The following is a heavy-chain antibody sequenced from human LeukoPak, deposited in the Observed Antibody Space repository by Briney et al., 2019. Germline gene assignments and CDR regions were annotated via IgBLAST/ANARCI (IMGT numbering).Heavy chain of an antibody. J-gene: IGHJ6*02. CDR2: ISSTSSTI. V-gene: IGHV3-48*01. Sequence: PGGSLRLSCVASGFTFSNYGMHRVRQAPGKGLEWVSYISSTSSTIYYADSMKGRFTISRDNAKNSLYLQMNSLRAEDTAVYYCARDPPHGMDVWGQGTTVTVSS. CDR1: GFTFSNYG. CDR3: ARDPPHGMDV.